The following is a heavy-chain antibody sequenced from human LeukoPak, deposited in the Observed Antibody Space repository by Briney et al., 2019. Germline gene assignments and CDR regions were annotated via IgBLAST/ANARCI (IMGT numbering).Heavy chain of an antibody. V-gene: IGHV3-53*04. CDR1: GFTVSSNY. J-gene: IGHJ4*02. CDR2: IYSGGST. D-gene: IGHD3-22*01. CDR3: AKGPSSGYYYDSSGYSYYFDY. Sequence: GGSLRLSCAASGFTVSSNYMSWVRQAPGKGLEWVSVIYSGGSTYYADSVKGRFTISRHNSKNTLYLQMNSLRAEDTAVYYCAKGPSSGYYYDSSGYSYYFDYWGQGTLVTVSS.